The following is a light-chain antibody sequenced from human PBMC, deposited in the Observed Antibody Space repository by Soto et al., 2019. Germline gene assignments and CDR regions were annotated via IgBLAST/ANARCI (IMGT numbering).Light chain of an antibody. Sequence: DIQMTQSPSTLSASVGDRVTITCRASQSISSWLAWYQQKPGKAPKLLIYDASSLKSGVPSRFSGSGSGTKFTSTTTILKPDDFATYYCQQYNSSSYPFGQGTKLEIK. V-gene: IGKV1-5*01. J-gene: IGKJ2*01. CDR2: DAS. CDR3: QQYNSSSYP. CDR1: QSISSW.